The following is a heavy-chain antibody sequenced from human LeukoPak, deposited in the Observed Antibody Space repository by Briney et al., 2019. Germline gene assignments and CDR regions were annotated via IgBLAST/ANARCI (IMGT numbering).Heavy chain of an antibody. Sequence: SETLSLTCTVSGGSISNYYWSWIRQSPGKGPEWIGYMYNSGATNYNPSLKSRVTILVDTSKNQFSLKLSSVTAADTAVYYCARHLRAYNSGSYPYYYYGMDVWGQGTMVTVSS. CDR2: MYNSGAT. D-gene: IGHD3-10*01. J-gene: IGHJ6*02. CDR1: GGSISNYY. V-gene: IGHV4-59*08. CDR3: ARHLRAYNSGSYPYYYYGMDV.